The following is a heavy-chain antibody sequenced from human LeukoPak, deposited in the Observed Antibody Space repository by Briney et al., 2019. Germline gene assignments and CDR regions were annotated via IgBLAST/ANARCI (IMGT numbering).Heavy chain of an antibody. D-gene: IGHD4-23*01. V-gene: IGHV3-23*01. Sequence: GGSLRLSCAASGFTFSSYAMSWVRQAPGKGLEWVSAISGSGGSTYYADSVKGRFTISRDNSKNTLYLQMNSLRAEDTAVYYCAKDRTTVVTRDDAFDIWGQGTMVTVSS. CDR3: AKDRTTVVTRDDAFDI. J-gene: IGHJ3*02. CDR2: ISGSGGST. CDR1: GFTFSSYA.